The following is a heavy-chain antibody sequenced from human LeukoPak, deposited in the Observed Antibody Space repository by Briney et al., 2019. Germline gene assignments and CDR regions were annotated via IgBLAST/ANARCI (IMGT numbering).Heavy chain of an antibody. Sequence: ASVKVSCKVSGYTLAELSMHWVRQAPGKGLEWMGGFDPEDGETIYAQKFQGRVTMTEDTSTDTAYMELSSLRSEDTAVYYCAVPISRELIEYFQHWGQGTLVTVSS. J-gene: IGHJ1*01. CDR2: FDPEDGET. CDR1: GYTLAELS. CDR3: AVPISRELIEYFQH. D-gene: IGHD1-26*01. V-gene: IGHV1-24*01.